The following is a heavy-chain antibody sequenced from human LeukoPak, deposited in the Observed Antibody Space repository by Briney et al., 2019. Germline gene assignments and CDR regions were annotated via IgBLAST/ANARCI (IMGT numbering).Heavy chain of an antibody. J-gene: IGHJ5*02. D-gene: IGHD3-9*01. CDR3: ARDLTGLSHGPP. Sequence: ASVSVSRKASGYSFTAYYLHWVRQAPGQGLEWVAWINPNTGDTAYGQKFQGRVTVTRDTSIATAYMELSRLRPDDAAVYYCARDLTGLSHGPPWGQGTLVTVSS. V-gene: IGHV1-2*02. CDR1: GYSFTAYY. CDR2: INPNTGDT.